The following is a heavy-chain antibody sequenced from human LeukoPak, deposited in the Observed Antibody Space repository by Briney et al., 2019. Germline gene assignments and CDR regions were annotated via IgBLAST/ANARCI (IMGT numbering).Heavy chain of an antibody. Sequence: ASVKVSCKASGGTFSSYAISWVRQAPGQGLEWMGWISAYNGNTNYAQKLQGRVTMTTDTSTSTAYMELRSLRSDDTAVYYCASVTHYDSSGYLGSNWFDPWGQGTLVTVSS. CDR2: ISAYNGNT. CDR1: GGTFSSYA. V-gene: IGHV1-18*01. CDR3: ASVTHYDSSGYLGSNWFDP. J-gene: IGHJ5*02. D-gene: IGHD3-22*01.